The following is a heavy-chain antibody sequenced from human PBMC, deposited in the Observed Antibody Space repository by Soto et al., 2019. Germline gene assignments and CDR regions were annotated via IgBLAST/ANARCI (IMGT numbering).Heavy chain of an antibody. CDR2: ISGSGGST. D-gene: IGHD6-6*01. CDR1: GFTFSSYA. J-gene: IGHJ3*02. CDR3: GKEGAGRHGAFDI. V-gene: IGHV3-23*01. Sequence: GGSLRLSCAASGFTFSSYAMSWVRQAPGKGLEWVSAISGSGGSTYYADSVKGRFTISRENSKNTLYLQRNRLGAEDADVYYCGKEGAGRHGAFDIWGQGTMVTVSS.